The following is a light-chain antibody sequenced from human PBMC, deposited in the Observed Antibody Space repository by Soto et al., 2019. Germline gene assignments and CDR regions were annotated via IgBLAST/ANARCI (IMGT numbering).Light chain of an antibody. CDR3: SSHTSSNTHVV. V-gene: IGLV2-14*01. CDR1: SSDVGGYNY. CDR2: EVS. J-gene: IGLJ2*01. Sequence: QSALTQPASVSGSPGQSITISCTGTSSDVGGYNYVSWFQHHPGKAPKLIIYEVSNRPSGVSNRFSGSKSGNTASLTISGLQAEDEADYYCSSHTSSNTHVVFGGGNKLTVL.